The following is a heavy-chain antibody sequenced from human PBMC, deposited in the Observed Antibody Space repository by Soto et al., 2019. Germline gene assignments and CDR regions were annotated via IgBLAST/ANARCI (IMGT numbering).Heavy chain of an antibody. V-gene: IGHV1-3*01. D-gene: IGHD6-6*01. CDR2: INAGNGNT. J-gene: IGHJ6*03. CDR3: ASDIAARLGPYYYYYMDV. Sequence: QVQLVQSGAEVKKPGASVKVSCKASGYTFTSYAMHWVRQAPGQRLEGMGWINAGNGNTKYSQKFQGRVTITRDTSASTAYMELSSLRSEDTAVYYFASDIAARLGPYYYYYMDVWGKGTTVTVSS. CDR1: GYTFTSYA.